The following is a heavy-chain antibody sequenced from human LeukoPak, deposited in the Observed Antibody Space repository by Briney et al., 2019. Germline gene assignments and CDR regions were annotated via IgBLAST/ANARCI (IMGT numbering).Heavy chain of an antibody. CDR1: GGSFSGYY. CDR2: INHSGST. CDR3: AGPSGSYDY. Sequence: SETLSLTCAVYGGSFSGYYWSWIRQPPGRGLEWIGEINHSGSTNYNPSLKSRVTISVATSKNQFSLKLSSVTAADTAVYYCAGPSGSYDYWGQGTLVTVSS. J-gene: IGHJ4*02. V-gene: IGHV4-34*01. D-gene: IGHD1-26*01.